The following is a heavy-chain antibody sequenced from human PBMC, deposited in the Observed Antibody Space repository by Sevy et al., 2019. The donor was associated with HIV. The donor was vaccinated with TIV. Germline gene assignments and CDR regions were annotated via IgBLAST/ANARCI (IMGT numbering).Heavy chain of an antibody. V-gene: IGHV3-21*01. D-gene: IGHD6-13*01. CDR1: VFTFSSYS. CDR3: AREGQQLYFDY. Sequence: GGSLRLSCAASVFTFSSYSMNWVRQAPGKGLEWVSSISSSSSYIYYADSVKGRFTISRDNAKNSLYLQMNSLRAEDTAVYYCAREGQQLYFDYWGQGTLVTVSS. J-gene: IGHJ4*02. CDR2: ISSSSSYI.